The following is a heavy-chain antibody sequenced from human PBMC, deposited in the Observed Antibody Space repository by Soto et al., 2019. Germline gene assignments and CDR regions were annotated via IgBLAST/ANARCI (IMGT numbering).Heavy chain of an antibody. D-gene: IGHD3-10*01. CDR3: VKGQRYYYGSGSYYNDLALFDS. CDR2: IRSNGGTT. Sequence: PGGSLRLSCSASGFTFNSYAMHWVRQAPGKGLEYVSAIRSNGGTTYYADSVKGRFTISRDNSKNTLYLQMSSLRAEDTAVYYCVKGQRYYYGSGSYYNDLALFDSWGQGA. J-gene: IGHJ4*02. V-gene: IGHV3-64D*08. CDR1: GFTFNSYA.